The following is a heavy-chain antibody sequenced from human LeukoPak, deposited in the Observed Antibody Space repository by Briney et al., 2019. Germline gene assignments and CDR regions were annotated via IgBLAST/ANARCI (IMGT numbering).Heavy chain of an antibody. J-gene: IGHJ4*02. D-gene: IGHD3-10*01. Sequence: KTGGSLRLSCAASGFTFSSYSMNWVRQAPGKGLEWVSSISSSSSYIYYAHSMKGRFTISRDNAKNSLYLQMNSLRAEDTAVYYCARDQRRRDRGYFDYWGQGTLVTASS. CDR1: GFTFSSYS. CDR2: ISSSSSYI. V-gene: IGHV3-21*01. CDR3: ARDQRRRDRGYFDY.